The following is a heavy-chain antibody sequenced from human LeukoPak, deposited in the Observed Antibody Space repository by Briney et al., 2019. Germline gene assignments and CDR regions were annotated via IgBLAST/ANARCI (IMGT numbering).Heavy chain of an antibody. CDR2: INPNSGGT. CDR1: GYTFSDYY. D-gene: IGHD5-12*01. Sequence: GASVKVSCKASGYTFSDYYIHWVRQAPGQGLEWMGWINPNSGGTKYAQKFQGRVTMTRDTSINTAYIELSRLGSDDTAVYYCARDLGYNSDYPFWGQGTLVTVSS. J-gene: IGHJ4*02. V-gene: IGHV1-2*02. CDR3: ARDLGYNSDYPF.